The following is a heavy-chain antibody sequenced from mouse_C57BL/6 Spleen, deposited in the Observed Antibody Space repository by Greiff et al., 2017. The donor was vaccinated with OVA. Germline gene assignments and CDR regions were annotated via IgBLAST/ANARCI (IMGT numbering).Heavy chain of an antibody. CDR3: ARPAQATHFAY. CDR1: GYTFTDYY. CDR2: INPYNGGT. Sequence: VQLQQSGPVLVKPGASVKMSCKASGYTFTDYYMNWVKQSHGKSLEWIGVINPYNGGTSYNQKFQSKATLPVDKASSTAYRELNSLTSEDAAVYYCARPAQATHFAYWGQGTLVTVAA. V-gene: IGHV1-19*01. J-gene: IGHJ3*01. D-gene: IGHD3-2*02.